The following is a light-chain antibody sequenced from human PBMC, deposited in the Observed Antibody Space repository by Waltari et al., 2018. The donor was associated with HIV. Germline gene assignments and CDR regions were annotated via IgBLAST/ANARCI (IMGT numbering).Light chain of an antibody. CDR2: GAF. CDR1: RSVNSN. J-gene: IGKJ1*01. V-gene: IGKV3-15*01. Sequence: EIVMTQSPATLSVSPGERVTLSCRASRSVNSNLAWYQQKPGQAPRLLIYGAFGRAAGIPARFSGGGSGTEFTLTISSQQSEDFAVYSCQQYNNWPRTFGQGTKVEIK. CDR3: QQYNNWPRT.